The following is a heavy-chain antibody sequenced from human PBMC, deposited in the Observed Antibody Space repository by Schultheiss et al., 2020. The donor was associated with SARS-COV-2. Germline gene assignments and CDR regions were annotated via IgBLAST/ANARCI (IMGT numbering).Heavy chain of an antibody. CDR1: GFTFSSYA. CDR3: ARDVSGKEDY. V-gene: IGHV3-74*01. D-gene: IGHD3-16*01. CDR2: TNEDGTIT. J-gene: IGHJ4*02. Sequence: GGSLRLSFAASGFTFSSYAMHWVRQAPGKGLMWVARTNEDGTITNYADSVKGRFTISRDNAKKTLYLQMNSLRGDDTAVYYCARDVSGKEDYWGQGTLVTVSS.